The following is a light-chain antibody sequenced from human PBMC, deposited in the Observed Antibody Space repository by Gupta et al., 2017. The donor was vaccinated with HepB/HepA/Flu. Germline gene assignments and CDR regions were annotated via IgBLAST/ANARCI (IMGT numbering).Light chain of an antibody. CDR2: AAS. CDR3: QQCDSTPQT. V-gene: IGKV1-39*01. CDR1: QSISSY. J-gene: IGKJ1*01. Sequence: DIQMTQSPPSLSASIGDRVTITCRASQSISSYLNWYQQKPGKAPNLLIYAASSLQSGVPSRFSGSESGTDFTLTISRLQPEDFATYYCQQCDSTPQTFGQGTKVEIK.